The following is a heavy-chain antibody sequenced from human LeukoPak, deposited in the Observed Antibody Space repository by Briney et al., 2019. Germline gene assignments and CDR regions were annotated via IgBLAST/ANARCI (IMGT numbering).Heavy chain of an antibody. D-gene: IGHD4-17*01. V-gene: IGHV3-48*04. CDR2: ISSSSSTI. J-gene: IGHJ4*02. Sequence: GGSLRLSCAASGFTFSSYSMNWVRQAPGKGLEWVSYISSSSSTIYHADSVKGRFTISRDNAKNSLYLQVNSLRAEDTAVYYCATMTAVTRAFGYWGQGTLVTVSS. CDR3: ATMTAVTRAFGY. CDR1: GFTFSSYS.